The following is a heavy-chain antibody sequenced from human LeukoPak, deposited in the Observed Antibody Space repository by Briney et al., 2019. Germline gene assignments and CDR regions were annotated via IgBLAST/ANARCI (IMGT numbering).Heavy chain of an antibody. J-gene: IGHJ4*02. Sequence: GGSLRLSCAASGFTFSSYAMSWVRQAPGKGLEWVSAISGSGGSTYYADSVKGRSTISRDNSKNTLYLQMNSLRAEDTAVYYCAKDSSMVRGVITDFDYWGQGTLVTVSS. D-gene: IGHD3-10*01. CDR1: GFTFSSYA. CDR2: ISGSGGST. CDR3: AKDSSMVRGVITDFDY. V-gene: IGHV3-23*01.